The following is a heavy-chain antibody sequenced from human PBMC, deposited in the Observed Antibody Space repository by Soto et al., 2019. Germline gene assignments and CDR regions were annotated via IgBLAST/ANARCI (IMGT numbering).Heavy chain of an antibody. J-gene: IGHJ5*02. D-gene: IGHD6-13*01. Sequence: GASVKVSCKASGGTFSSYAISWVRQAPGQGLEWMGGIIPIFGTANYAQKFQGRVTITADESTSTAYMELSSLRSEDTAVYYCASGPTPRYSSSWYNWFDPWGQGTLVTVSS. V-gene: IGHV1-69*13. CDR3: ASGPTPRYSSSWYNWFDP. CDR1: GGTFSSYA. CDR2: IIPIFGTA.